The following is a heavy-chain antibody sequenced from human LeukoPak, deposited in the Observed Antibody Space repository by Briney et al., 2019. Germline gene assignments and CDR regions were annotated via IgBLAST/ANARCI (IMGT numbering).Heavy chain of an antibody. Sequence: HPGGSLKLSCAASGFTFSSHWMSWVRQAPGKGLEWVANIKQDGSEKYYVDSVKGRFTISRDNAKNSLYLQMNSLRAEDTAVYYCARDAYKDRYFDYWGQGTLVTVSS. CDR3: ARDAYKDRYFDY. CDR2: IKQDGSEK. J-gene: IGHJ4*02. V-gene: IGHV3-7*01. D-gene: IGHD5-24*01. CDR1: GFTFSSHW.